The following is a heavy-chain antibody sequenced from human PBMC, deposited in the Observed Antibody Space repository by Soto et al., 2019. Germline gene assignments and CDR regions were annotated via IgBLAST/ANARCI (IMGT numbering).Heavy chain of an antibody. Sequence: GGSLRLSCAASGFTFSSYAMSWVRQAPGKGLEWVSAISGSGGSTYYADSVKGRFTISRDNSKNTLYLQMNSLRAEDTAVYYCAKDRVEFDWLLVIDYWGQGTLVTVSS. CDR1: GFTFSSYA. J-gene: IGHJ4*02. CDR3: AKDRVEFDWLLVIDY. D-gene: IGHD3-9*01. CDR2: ISGSGGST. V-gene: IGHV3-23*01.